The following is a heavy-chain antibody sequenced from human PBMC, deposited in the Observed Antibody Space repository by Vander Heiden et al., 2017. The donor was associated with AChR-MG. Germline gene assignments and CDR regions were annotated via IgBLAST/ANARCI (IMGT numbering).Heavy chain of an antibody. D-gene: IGHD3-3*01. CDR1: GFTFNAYA. Sequence: QVHLAESGGGVVQPGRSLRLSCAASGFTFNAYAMQWVRQAPGKGLEWVALMSYDGSNTYYADSVKGRFTISRDDSKNTLYLQMNSLGTEDTAVYYCARGWRGRGLGWDSYYFDYWGQGTLVTVSS. CDR3: ARGWRGRGLGWDSYYFDY. J-gene: IGHJ4*02. CDR2: MSYDGSNT. V-gene: IGHV3-30-3*01.